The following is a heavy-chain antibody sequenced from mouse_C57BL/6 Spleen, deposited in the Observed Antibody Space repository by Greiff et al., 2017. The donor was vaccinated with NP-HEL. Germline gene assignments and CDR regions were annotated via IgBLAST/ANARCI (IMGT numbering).Heavy chain of an antibody. V-gene: IGHV1-26*01. CDR3: ARDGKTGTFDY. CDR2: INPNNGGT. J-gene: IGHJ2*01. CDR1: GYTFTDYY. D-gene: IGHD4-1*01. Sequence: EVQLQQSGPELVKPGASVKISCKASGYTFTDYYMNWVKQSHGKSLEWIGDINPNNGGTSYNQQFKGKATLTVDKSSSTAYMELRSLTSEDSAVYYCARDGKTGTFDYWGQGTTLTVSS.